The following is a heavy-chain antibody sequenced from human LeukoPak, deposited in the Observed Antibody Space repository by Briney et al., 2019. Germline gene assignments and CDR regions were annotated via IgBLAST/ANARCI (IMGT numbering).Heavy chain of an antibody. CDR2: IKHSGST. D-gene: IGHD2-2*02. Sequence: SETLSLTCAVYGGSFSGYYWSWIRQPPGKGLEWIGEIKHSGSTNYHPSLKSRVTISVDTSKNQFSLKLSSVTAADTAVYYCARSLVPAAIRGWFDPWGQGTLVTVSS. CDR1: GGSFSGYY. CDR3: ARSLVPAAIRGWFDP. J-gene: IGHJ5*02. V-gene: IGHV4-34*01.